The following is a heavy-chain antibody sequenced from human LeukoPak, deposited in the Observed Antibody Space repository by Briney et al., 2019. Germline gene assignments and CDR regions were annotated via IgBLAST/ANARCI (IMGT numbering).Heavy chain of an antibody. D-gene: IGHD2-15*01. Sequence: PGGSLRLSCAASGFTFSSYGMHWVRQAPGKGLEWVAFIRYDGSNKYYADSVKGRFTISRDNSKNTLYLQMNSLRAEDTAVYYCAKAPPIVVVVAAYFDYWGQGPLVTVSS. CDR1: GFTFSSYG. J-gene: IGHJ4*02. CDR2: IRYDGSNK. CDR3: AKAPPIVVVVAAYFDY. V-gene: IGHV3-30*02.